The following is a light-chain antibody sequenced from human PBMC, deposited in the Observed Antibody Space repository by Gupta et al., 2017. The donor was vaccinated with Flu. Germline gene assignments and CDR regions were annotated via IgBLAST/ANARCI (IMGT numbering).Light chain of an antibody. CDR2: AHA. V-gene: IGLV1-51*02. Sequence: VSWYQHVPGALPKLLISAHAPRPSGIPDRFSASMSGASATLDITGLQPADAAASYCGTWDRLNSGRLFAGGTHLTVL. J-gene: IGLJ7*01. CDR3: GTWDRLNSGRL.